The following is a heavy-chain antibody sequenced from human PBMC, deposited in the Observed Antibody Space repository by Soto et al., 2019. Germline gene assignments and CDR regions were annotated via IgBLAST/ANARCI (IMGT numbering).Heavy chain of an antibody. V-gene: IGHV4-34*01. CDR1: GGSFSGYY. J-gene: IGHJ4*02. D-gene: IGHD3-22*01. CDR3: ARGQEYYDSSGYYYFDY. CDR2: INHSGST. Sequence: SETLSLICAVYGGSFSGYYWSWIRQPPGKGLEWIGEINHSGSTNYNPSLKSRVTISVDTSKNQFSLKLSSVTAADTAVYYCARGQEYYDSSGYYYFDYWGQGTLVTVSS.